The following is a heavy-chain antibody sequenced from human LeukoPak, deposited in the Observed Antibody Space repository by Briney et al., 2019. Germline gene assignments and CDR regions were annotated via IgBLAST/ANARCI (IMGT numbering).Heavy chain of an antibody. D-gene: IGHD2-2*01. CDR3: AKDSDVYCSGASCYVDV. J-gene: IGHJ6*04. Sequence: GGSLRLSCAASGFTFSNYGVHWVRQAPGQGLEWVAVIWYDGSNKYHADSVTGRFTISRDNSRNILYLQMNSLRAEDTAIYYCAKDSDVYCSGASCYVDVWGKGTTVTVSS. CDR2: IWYDGSNK. CDR1: GFTFSNYG. V-gene: IGHV3-33*06.